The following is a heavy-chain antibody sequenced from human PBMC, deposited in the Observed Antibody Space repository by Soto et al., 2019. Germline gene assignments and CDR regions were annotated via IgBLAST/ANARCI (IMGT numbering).Heavy chain of an antibody. Sequence: QVQLQQSGPGLVKPSQTLSLTCAISGDSVSTNIAAWNWIRQSPSRGLEWLGRTYYRSKWYNDYAVSVKSRITIKPDTSKNQFSLQLNSVTPGDTGVYYCAKGSRGVAGFDYWGQGTLVTVSS. CDR3: AKGSRGVAGFDY. CDR2: TYYRSKWYN. J-gene: IGHJ4*02. D-gene: IGHD6-19*01. CDR1: GDSVSTNIAA. V-gene: IGHV6-1*01.